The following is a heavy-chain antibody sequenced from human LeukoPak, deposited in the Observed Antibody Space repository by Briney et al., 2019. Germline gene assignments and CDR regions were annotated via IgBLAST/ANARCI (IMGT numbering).Heavy chain of an antibody. CDR2: ISAYNGNT. V-gene: IGHV1-18*01. CDR1: GYTFTNYG. Sequence: GASVKVSCKASGYTFTNYGISWVRQAPGQGLEWMGWISAYNGNTNYAQKLQGRVTMTTDTSTSTAYMELRSLRSDDTAVYYCARDLGHIVGATTKDYWGQGTLVTVSS. J-gene: IGHJ4*02. CDR3: ARDLGHIVGATTKDY. D-gene: IGHD1-26*01.